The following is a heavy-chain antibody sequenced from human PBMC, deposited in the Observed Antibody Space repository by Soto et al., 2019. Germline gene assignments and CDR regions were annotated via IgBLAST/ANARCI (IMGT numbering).Heavy chain of an antibody. CDR1: GGSLSSYY. J-gene: IGHJ4*02. Sequence: PSETLSLTCTVSGGSLSSYYWSWIRQPPGKGLEWIGYIYYSGSTNYNPSLKSRVTISVDTSKNQFSLKLSSVTAADTAVYYCAGGKIFGVVRSWGQGNLVTVSS. D-gene: IGHD3-3*01. CDR2: IYYSGST. V-gene: IGHV4-59*01. CDR3: AGGKIFGVVRS.